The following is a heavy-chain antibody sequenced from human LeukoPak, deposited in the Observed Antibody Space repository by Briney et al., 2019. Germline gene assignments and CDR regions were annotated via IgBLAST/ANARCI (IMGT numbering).Heavy chain of an antibody. V-gene: IGHV1-46*01. CDR1: GYTFTSYY. CDR3: ARDAVYGSGTPGWFDP. CDR2: INPSGGST. D-gene: IGHD3-10*01. Sequence: GASVKVSCKASGYTFTSYYMHWVRQAPGQGLEWMGIINPSGGSTSYAQKFQGRVTMTRDTSTSTVYMELSSLGSEDTAVYYCARDAVYGSGTPGWFDPWGQGTLVTVSS. J-gene: IGHJ5*02.